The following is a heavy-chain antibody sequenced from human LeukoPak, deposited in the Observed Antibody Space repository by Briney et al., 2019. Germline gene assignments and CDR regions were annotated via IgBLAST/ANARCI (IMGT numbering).Heavy chain of an antibody. D-gene: IGHD3-3*01. Sequence: ASVKVSCKASGYTFTGYYMHWVRQAPGQGLEWMGLINPNSGGTNYAQKFQGRVTMTRDTSISTAYMELSRLRSDDTAVYYCARGSTIFGVVITGYWGQGTLVTVSS. CDR3: ARGSTIFGVVITGY. CDR1: GYTFTGYY. V-gene: IGHV1-2*02. CDR2: INPNSGGT. J-gene: IGHJ4*02.